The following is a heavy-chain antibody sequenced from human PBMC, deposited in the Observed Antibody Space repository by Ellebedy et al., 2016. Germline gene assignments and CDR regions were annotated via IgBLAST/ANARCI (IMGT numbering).Heavy chain of an antibody. CDR1: GFTFSNYD. Sequence: GESLKIPXAASGFTFSNYDMHWVRQVTGKGLEWVSAIGTAGDTYYPDSVKGRFTISRENAKNSLFLQMNNLRAGDTAMYYCARGGSDAFDIWGQGTMVTVSS. CDR3: ARGGSDAFDI. V-gene: IGHV3-13*01. CDR2: IGTAGDT. J-gene: IGHJ3*02. D-gene: IGHD3-10*01.